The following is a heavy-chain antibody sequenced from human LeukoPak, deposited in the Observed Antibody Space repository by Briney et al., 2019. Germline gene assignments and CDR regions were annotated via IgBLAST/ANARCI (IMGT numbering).Heavy chain of an antibody. CDR3: AKHWSYCSTTSCFFNYYYYYMDV. CDR1: GFTVSSNY. D-gene: IGHD2-2*01. J-gene: IGHJ6*03. CDR2: IYSGGST. V-gene: IGHV3-53*01. Sequence: PGGSLRLSCAASGFTVSSNYMSWVRQAPGKGLEWVSVIYSGGSTYYADSVKGRFTISRDNSKSTLYLQMNNLRAEDTAVYYCAKHWSYCSTTSCFFNYYYYYMDVWGKGTTVTVSS.